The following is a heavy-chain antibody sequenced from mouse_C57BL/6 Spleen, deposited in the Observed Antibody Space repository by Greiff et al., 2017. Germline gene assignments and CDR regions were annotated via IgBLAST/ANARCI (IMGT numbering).Heavy chain of an antibody. CDR2: ISSGSSTI. D-gene: IGHD1-1*01. V-gene: IGHV5-17*01. CDR1: GFTFSDYG. Sequence: EVKLMESGEGLVKPGGSLKLSCAASGFTFSDYGMHWVRQAPEKGLEWVAYISSGSSTIYYADTVKGRFTISRDNAKNTLFLQMTSLRSEDTAMYYCARCYYSRGYYFDYWGQGTTLTVSS. CDR3: ARCYYSRGYYFDY. J-gene: IGHJ2*01.